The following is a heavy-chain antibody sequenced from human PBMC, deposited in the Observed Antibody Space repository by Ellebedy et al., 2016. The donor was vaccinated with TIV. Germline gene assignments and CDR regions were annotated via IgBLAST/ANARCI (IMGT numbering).Heavy chain of an antibody. Sequence: ASVKVSCXASGYTFTSYGISWVRQAPGQGLEWMGWISAYNGNTNYAQKLQGRVTMTTDTSTSTAYMELRSLRSDDTAVYYCARAPPGRYCSSTSCGVVDYWGQGTLVTVSS. J-gene: IGHJ4*02. CDR1: GYTFTSYG. CDR2: ISAYNGNT. V-gene: IGHV1-18*01. D-gene: IGHD2-2*01. CDR3: ARAPPGRYCSSTSCGVVDY.